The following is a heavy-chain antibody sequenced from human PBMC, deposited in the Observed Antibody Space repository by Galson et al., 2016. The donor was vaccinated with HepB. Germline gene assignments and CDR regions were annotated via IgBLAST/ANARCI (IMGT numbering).Heavy chain of an antibody. CDR1: GFTFSNYA. Sequence: SLRLSCAASGFTFSNYATAWVRLPPGKGLEWVSTIRGGGDATYYADSVKGRFTISRANSKNTVYLQMNSLRAEDTAKYYCANPGTYLLYWGQGTLVTVSS. CDR2: IRGGGDAT. D-gene: IGHD2-21*01. J-gene: IGHJ4*02. CDR3: ANPGTYLLY. V-gene: IGHV3-23*01.